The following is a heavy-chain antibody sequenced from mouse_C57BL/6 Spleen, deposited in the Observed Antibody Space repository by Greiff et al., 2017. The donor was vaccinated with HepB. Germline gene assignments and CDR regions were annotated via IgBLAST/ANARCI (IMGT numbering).Heavy chain of an antibody. CDR1: GFNIKDYY. V-gene: IGHV14-2*01. CDR3: AKGNYGMDYAMDY. Sequence: EVKVVESGAELVKPGASVKLSCTASGFNIKDYYMHWVKQRTEQGLEWIGRIDPEDGETKYAPKFQGKATITADTSSNTAYLQLSSLTSEDTAVYYCAKGNYGMDYAMDYWGQGTSVTVSS. CDR2: IDPEDGET. J-gene: IGHJ4*01. D-gene: IGHD1-1*01.